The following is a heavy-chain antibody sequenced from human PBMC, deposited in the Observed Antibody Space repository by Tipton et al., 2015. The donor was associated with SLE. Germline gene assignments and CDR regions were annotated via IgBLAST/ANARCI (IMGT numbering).Heavy chain of an antibody. Sequence: TLSLTCTVSGGSISSGGYYWSWIRQHPGKGLEWIGYIYYSGSTYYNPSLKSRVTISVDTSKNQFSLKLSSVTAADTAVYYCAGNYDFWSGYLDYWGQGTLVTVSS. V-gene: IGHV4-31*03. J-gene: IGHJ4*02. CDR2: IYYSGST. CDR1: GGSISSGGYY. CDR3: AGNYDFWSGYLDY. D-gene: IGHD3-3*01.